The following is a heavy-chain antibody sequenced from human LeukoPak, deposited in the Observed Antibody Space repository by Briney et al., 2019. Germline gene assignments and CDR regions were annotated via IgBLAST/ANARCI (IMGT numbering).Heavy chain of an antibody. J-gene: IGHJ4*02. CDR1: GGSISSSYY. CDR3: ARPYGDYVDTSYYFDY. V-gene: IGHV4-39*01. CDR2: IYYSGST. D-gene: IGHD4-17*01. Sequence: SETLSLTCTVSGGSISSSYYWGWIRQPPGKGLEWIGSIYYSGSTYYNPSLKSRVTISVDTSKNQFSLKLSSVTAADTAVYYCARPYGDYVDTSYYFDYWGQGTLVTVSS.